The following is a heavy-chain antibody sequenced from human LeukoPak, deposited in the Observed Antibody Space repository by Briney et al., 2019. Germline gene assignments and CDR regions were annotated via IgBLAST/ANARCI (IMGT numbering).Heavy chain of an antibody. CDR2: IRYDGSNK. V-gene: IGHV3-30*02. J-gene: IGHJ4*02. CDR3: ARGDGFMIRD. CDR1: GFTFSSYG. Sequence: GGSLRLSCAASGFTFSSYGMHWVRQAPGKGLEWVAFIRYDGSNKYYADSVKGRFTISRDNSKNTLYLQMNSLRVEDTAVYYCARGDGFMIRDWGQGTLVTVSS. D-gene: IGHD3-10*01.